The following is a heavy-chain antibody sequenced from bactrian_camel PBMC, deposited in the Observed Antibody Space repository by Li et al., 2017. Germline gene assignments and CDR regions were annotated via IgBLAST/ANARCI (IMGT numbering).Heavy chain of an antibody. V-gene: IGHV3S53*01. Sequence: HVQLVESGGGSVQAGGSLTLSCATNRMSIRNKCMAWFRQVSGQEREGVAAIDSVEKTRYADSVKGRLTISNDSAKNALYLQMNDLKPEDTGMYYCRTGWRLNRDPTSQGQGTQVTVS. CDR2: IDSVEKT. CDR1: RMSIRNKC. D-gene: IGHD3*01. J-gene: IGHJ4*01.